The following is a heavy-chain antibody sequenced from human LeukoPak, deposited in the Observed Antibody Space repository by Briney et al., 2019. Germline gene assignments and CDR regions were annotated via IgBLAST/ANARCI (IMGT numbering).Heavy chain of an antibody. V-gene: IGHV4-61*02. Sequence: PSETLPLTCTVSGGSISSGSYYWSWIRQPAGKGLEWIGRIYTSGSTNYNPSLKSRVTISVDTSKNQFSLKLSSVTAADTAVYYCARDRQWLNRRYYYYMDVWGKGTTVTVSS. J-gene: IGHJ6*03. D-gene: IGHD6-19*01. CDR3: ARDRQWLNRRYYYYMDV. CDR1: GGSISSGSYY. CDR2: IYTSGST.